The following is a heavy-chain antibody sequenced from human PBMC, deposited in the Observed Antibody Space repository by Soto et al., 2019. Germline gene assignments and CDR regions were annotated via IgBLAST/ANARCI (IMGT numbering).Heavy chain of an antibody. V-gene: IGHV3-21*01. Sequence: GGSLRLSCAASGFTFSGYSMNWVRQAPGKGLEWVSSISSSSSYIYYADSVKGRFTIPRDNAKNSLYLQMNSLRAEDTAVYYCARDVGEQQLVQCFDYWGQGTLVTVSS. CDR3: ARDVGEQQLVQCFDY. CDR1: GFTFSGYS. CDR2: ISSSSSYI. D-gene: IGHD6-13*01. J-gene: IGHJ4*02.